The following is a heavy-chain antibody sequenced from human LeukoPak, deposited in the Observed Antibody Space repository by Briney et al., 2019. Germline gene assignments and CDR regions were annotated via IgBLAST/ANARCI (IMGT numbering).Heavy chain of an antibody. D-gene: IGHD3-10*01. Sequence: PGGSLRLSCAASGFTFTTYWMSWVRQAPGKGLEWVANMKPDGSEIFYVDSVKGRFTISRDNAKSSVYLQMSSLRAEDTAVYYCARYGSGSYVTYGDYWGQGTLVTVSS. CDR2: MKPDGSEI. CDR1: GFTFTTYW. CDR3: ARYGSGSYVTYGDY. V-gene: IGHV3-7*01. J-gene: IGHJ4*02.